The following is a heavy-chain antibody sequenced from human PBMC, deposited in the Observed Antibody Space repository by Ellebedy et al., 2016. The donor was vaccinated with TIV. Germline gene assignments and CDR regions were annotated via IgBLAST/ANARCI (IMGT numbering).Heavy chain of an antibody. V-gene: IGHV4-39*01. J-gene: IGHJ5*02. Sequence: SETLSLTCSVSGGSISSSSHYWGWIRQPPGKGLEWIGSIYYTGSTYYNPSLKRRVTISVDTSKNQFSLNLNSLTAADTAVYYCARQGPSITMVRGVYWFDPWGQGTLVTVSS. CDR1: GGSISSSSHY. CDR2: IYYTGST. CDR3: ARQGPSITMVRGVYWFDP. D-gene: IGHD3-10*01.